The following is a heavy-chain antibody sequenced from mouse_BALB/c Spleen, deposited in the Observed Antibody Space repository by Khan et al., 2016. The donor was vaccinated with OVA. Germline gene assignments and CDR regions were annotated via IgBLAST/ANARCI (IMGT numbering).Heavy chain of an antibody. D-gene: IGHD1-1*01. CDR1: GYTFTSYW. Sequence: DLVKPGASVKLSCKASGYTFTSYWINWIKQRPGQGLEWIGRIGPGSSNAYYNDMFKDKATLTVDTSSNTAHIQLSSLSSEDSAVYFCAGENYYGRSCYAMDYWGQGTSVTVSA. V-gene: IGHV1S41*01. J-gene: IGHJ4*01. CDR3: AGENYYGRSCYAMDY. CDR2: IGPGSSNA.